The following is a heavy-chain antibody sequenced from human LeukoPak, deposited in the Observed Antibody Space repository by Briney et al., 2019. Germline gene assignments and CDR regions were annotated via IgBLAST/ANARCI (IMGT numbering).Heavy chain of an antibody. J-gene: IGHJ4*02. Sequence: PGGSLRLSCAASGFTFSSYEMNWVRQAPGKGLEWVSYISSSGSTIYYADSVKGRFTISRDNAKNSLYLQMNSLRAEDTAVYYCAKDPGEWLYPWYFDYWGQGTLVTVSS. CDR3: AKDPGEWLYPWYFDY. V-gene: IGHV3-48*03. CDR2: ISSSGSTI. D-gene: IGHD3-3*01. CDR1: GFTFSSYE.